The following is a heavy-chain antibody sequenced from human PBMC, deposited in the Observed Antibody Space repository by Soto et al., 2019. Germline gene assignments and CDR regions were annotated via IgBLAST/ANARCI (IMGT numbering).Heavy chain of an antibody. CDR1: GGSISSYY. CDR2: IYNSGST. CDR3: ARSPDSSGYYPRWYYYGMDV. J-gene: IGHJ6*02. D-gene: IGHD3-22*01. V-gene: IGHV4-4*09. Sequence: PSETLSLTCTVSGGSISSYYWSWIRQPPGKGLEWIGYIYNSGSTNYNPSLKSRVTISVDTSKNQFSLKLSSVTAADTAVYYCARSPDSSGYYPRWYYYGMDVWGQGTTVTVSS.